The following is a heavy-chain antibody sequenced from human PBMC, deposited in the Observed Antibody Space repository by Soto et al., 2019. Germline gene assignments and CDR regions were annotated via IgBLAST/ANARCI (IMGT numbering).Heavy chain of an antibody. CDR1: GFTFSSYS. J-gene: IGHJ4*02. CDR3: ARDSSEDIVATGFNY. V-gene: IGHV3-21*01. Sequence: PGGSLRLSCAASGFTFSSYSMNWVRQAPGKGLEWVSSISSSSSYIYYADSVKGRFTISRDNAKNSLYLQMNSLRAEDTAVYYWARDSSEDIVATGFNYWGQETRVTVSS. CDR2: ISSSSSYI. D-gene: IGHD5-12*01.